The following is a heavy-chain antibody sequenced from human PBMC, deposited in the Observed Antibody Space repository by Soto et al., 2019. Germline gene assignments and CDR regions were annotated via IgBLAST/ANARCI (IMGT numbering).Heavy chain of an antibody. V-gene: IGHV4-59*01. CDR2: IYYSGST. CDR3: ARDYGDYGMDV. CDR1: GGSISSYY. J-gene: IGHJ6*02. Sequence: SETLSLTCTVSGGSISSYYWSWIRQPPGEGLEWIGYIYYSGSTNYNPSLKSRVTISLDTSKNQFSLKLSSVTAADTAGYYCARDYGDYGMDVWGQGTTVTVSS. D-gene: IGHD4-17*01.